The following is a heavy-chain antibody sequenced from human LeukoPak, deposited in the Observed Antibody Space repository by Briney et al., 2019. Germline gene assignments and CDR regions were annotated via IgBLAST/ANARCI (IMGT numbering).Heavy chain of an antibody. J-gene: IGHJ4*02. D-gene: IGHD3-10*01. V-gene: IGHV3-30*03. CDR3: ARVGYYGSGRFDY. CDR1: GFTFSSYG. CDR2: ISYDGSNK. Sequence: GGSLRLSCAASGFTFSSYGMHWVRQAPGKGLEWVAVISYDGSNKYYADSVKGRFTISRDNSKNTLYLQMNSLRAEDTAVYYCARVGYYGSGRFDYWGQGTLVTVSS.